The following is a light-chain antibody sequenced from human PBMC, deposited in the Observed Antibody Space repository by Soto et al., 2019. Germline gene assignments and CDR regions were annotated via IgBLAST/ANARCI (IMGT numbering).Light chain of an antibody. J-gene: IGLJ2*01. V-gene: IGLV2-23*01. CDR3: CSYAGSSTLYVV. CDR1: SSDVGSYNL. Sequence: QSVRTQPASVSGSPGQSITISCTGTSSDVGSYNLVSWYQQHPGKAPKLMIYEGSKRPSGVSNRFSGSKSGNTASLTISGLQAEDEADYYCCSYAGSSTLYVVFGGGTKVTV. CDR2: EGS.